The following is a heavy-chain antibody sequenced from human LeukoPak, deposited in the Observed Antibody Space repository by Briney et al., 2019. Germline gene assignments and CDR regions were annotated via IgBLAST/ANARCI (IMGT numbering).Heavy chain of an antibody. Sequence: SVKVSCKASGGTFISYAISWVRQAPGQGLEWMGGIIPIFGTANYAQKFQGRVTITADESTSTAYMELSSLRSEDTAVYYCARMGDIATNWFDPWGQGTLVTVSS. CDR3: ARMGDIATNWFDP. J-gene: IGHJ5*02. V-gene: IGHV1-69*13. CDR1: GGTFISYA. CDR2: IIPIFGTA. D-gene: IGHD5-12*01.